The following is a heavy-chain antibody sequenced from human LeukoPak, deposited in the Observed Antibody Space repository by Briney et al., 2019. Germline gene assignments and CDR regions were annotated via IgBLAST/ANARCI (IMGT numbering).Heavy chain of an antibody. D-gene: IGHD6-19*01. J-gene: IGHJ4*02. CDR3: ANGEQWLGIDY. V-gene: IGHV3-23*01. Sequence: GGSLRLSCAGSGFTFSSYAMIWVRQAPGKGLEWVASITGNGGGTYYADSVKGRFTVSRDNSRKTFFVQMNSLRGEDTAVYYCANGEQWLGIDYWGQGTLVTVSS. CDR2: ITGNGGGT. CDR1: GFTFSSYA.